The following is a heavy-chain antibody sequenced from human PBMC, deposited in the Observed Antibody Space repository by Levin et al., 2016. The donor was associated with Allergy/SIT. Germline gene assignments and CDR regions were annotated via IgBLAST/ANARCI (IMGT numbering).Heavy chain of an antibody. J-gene: IGHJ5*02. Sequence: SETLSLTCAVSGVSITASQWWNWVRQTPEKGLEWIGDIYPDGTTNYNPSLKSRVTISVDKAKNQFSLKLDSVTAADTAIYYCARDPIPTPGRNFDPWGQGTLVTVSS. D-gene: IGHD2-2*01. CDR2: IYPDGTT. V-gene: IGHV4-4*02. CDR1: GVSITASQW. CDR3: ARDPIPTPGRNFDP.